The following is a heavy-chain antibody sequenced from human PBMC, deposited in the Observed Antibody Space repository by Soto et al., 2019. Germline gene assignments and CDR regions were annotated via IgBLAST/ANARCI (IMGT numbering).Heavy chain of an antibody. CDR2: VYYTGDT. CDR3: VTQGSACLHGLGDV. Sequence: QVQLQQSGPRLVKPSETLSLTCTVSSGPDRSHNWGWIRQPPGRGLEWVGYVYYTGDTAYNPSLRGRVTISAVTSRNDISLTLNSVTAADTAVYYCVTQGSACLHGLGDVWGQGTTVSVSS. D-gene: IGHD4-4*01. CDR1: SGPDRSHN. J-gene: IGHJ6*02. V-gene: IGHV4-59*08.